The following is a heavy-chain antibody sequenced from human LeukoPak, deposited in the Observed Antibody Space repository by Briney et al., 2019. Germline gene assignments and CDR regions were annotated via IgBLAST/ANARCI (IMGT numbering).Heavy chain of an antibody. D-gene: IGHD2-15*01. CDR2: INHSGST. CDR1: GFSFTDYP. V-gene: IGHV4-34*01. J-gene: IGHJ3*02. CDR3: ARVSQYCTGGTCYSHDAFDI. Sequence: LSCATSGFSFTDYPMNWVRQPPGKGLEWIGEINHSGSTNYNPSLKSRVTISVDTSKNQFSLKLSSVTAADAAVYHCARVSQYCTGGTCYSHDAFDIWGQGTMVTVSS.